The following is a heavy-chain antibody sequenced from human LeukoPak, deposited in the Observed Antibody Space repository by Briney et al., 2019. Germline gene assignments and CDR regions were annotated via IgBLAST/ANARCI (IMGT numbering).Heavy chain of an antibody. CDR1: GGSISSSSYY. CDR3: ARDRATMVRGVDYYYYMDV. V-gene: IGHV4-39*07. Sequence: SETLSLTCTVSGGSISSSSYYWGWIRQPPGKGLEWIGSIYYSGSTYYNPSLKSRVTLSVDTSKNQFSLKLSSVTAADTAVYYCARDRATMVRGVDYYYYMDVWGKGTTVTVSS. D-gene: IGHD3-10*01. J-gene: IGHJ6*03. CDR2: IYYSGST.